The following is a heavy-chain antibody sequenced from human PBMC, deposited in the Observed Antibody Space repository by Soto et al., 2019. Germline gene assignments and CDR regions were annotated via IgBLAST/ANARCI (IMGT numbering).Heavy chain of an antibody. CDR1: GFTFSSYG. D-gene: IGHD2-21*01. Sequence: PGGSLRLSCAASGFTFSSYGMHWVRQAPGKGLEWVAVISYDGSNKYYADSVKGRFTISRDNSKNTLYLQMNSLRAEDTAVYYCANDHVRLLPGLLLYCCQGTLVTVSS. CDR3: ANDHVRLLPGLLLY. J-gene: IGHJ4*02. CDR2: ISYDGSNK. V-gene: IGHV3-30*18.